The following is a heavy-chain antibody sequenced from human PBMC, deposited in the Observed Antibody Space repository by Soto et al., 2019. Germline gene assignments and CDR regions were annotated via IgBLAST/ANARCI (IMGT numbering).Heavy chain of an antibody. J-gene: IGHJ4*02. CDR2: INHSGST. CDR3: ARGGPRRGYSYGTGGFDY. V-gene: IGHV4-34*01. Sequence: SETLSLTCAVYGGSFSGYYWSWIRQPPGKGLEWIGEINHSGSTNYNPSLKSRVTISVDTSKNQFSLKLSSVTAADTAVYYCARGGPRRGYSYGTGGFDYWGQGTLVTVSS. D-gene: IGHD5-18*01. CDR1: GGSFSGYY.